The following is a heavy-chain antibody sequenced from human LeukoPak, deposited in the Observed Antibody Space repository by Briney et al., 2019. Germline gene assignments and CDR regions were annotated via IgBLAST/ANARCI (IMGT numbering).Heavy chain of an antibody. CDR2: ISVSAGST. CDR1: GFTFSTYA. J-gene: IGHJ3*02. CDR3: ARGGGYNAFDI. D-gene: IGHD3-22*01. Sequence: GGSLRLSCAASGFTFSTYAMSWVRQAPGKGLEWVSAISVSAGSTYYADSVKGRFTISRDNSKNTLYLQMNSLRAEDTAVYYCARGGGYNAFDIWGQGTMVTASS. V-gene: IGHV3-23*01.